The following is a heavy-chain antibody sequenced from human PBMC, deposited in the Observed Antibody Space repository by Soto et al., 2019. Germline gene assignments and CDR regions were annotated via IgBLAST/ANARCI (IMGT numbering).Heavy chain of an antibody. V-gene: IGHV4-34*01. CDR1: GGSFSGYY. CDR2: INHSGST. J-gene: IGHJ6*02. Sequence: SETMSLTCAVYGGSFSGYYWSWIRQPPGKGLEWIGEINHSGSTNYNPSLKSRVTISVDTSKNQFSLKLSSVTAADTAVYYCARVSGIYYYGMDVWGQGATVTVSS. D-gene: IGHD3-10*01. CDR3: ARVSGIYYYGMDV.